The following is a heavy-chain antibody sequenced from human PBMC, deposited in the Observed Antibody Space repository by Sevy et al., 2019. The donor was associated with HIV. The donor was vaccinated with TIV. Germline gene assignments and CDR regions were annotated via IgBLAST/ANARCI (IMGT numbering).Heavy chain of an antibody. J-gene: IGHJ4*02. CDR2: INSDSDTM. V-gene: IGHV3-48*02. CDR3: ARERGTYYDTSGYPYLLEAGFDY. Sequence: GGSLRLSCVASGFPFNYYAMNWVRQAPGKGLEWILYINSDSDTMYYGDSVKGRFTISRDKAKNSLYLKMNSRREEDTAVYYCARERGTYYDTSGYPYLLEAGFDYWGQGTLVTVSS. D-gene: IGHD3-22*01. CDR1: GFPFNYYA.